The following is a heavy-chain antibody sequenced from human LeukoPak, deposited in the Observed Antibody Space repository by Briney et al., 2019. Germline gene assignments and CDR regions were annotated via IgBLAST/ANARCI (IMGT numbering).Heavy chain of an antibody. CDR3: ARARDAYDSFDN. Sequence: KSSETLSLTCTVSGDSISSYSWNWIRQPPGKGLEWIGHIYYSGTTDYNPSLKSRVTISVDTSHQFSLRLSSVTAADTAVYYCARARDAYDSFDNWGQGTLVTVSS. D-gene: IGHD3-22*01. V-gene: IGHV4-59*01. CDR2: IYYSGTT. CDR1: GDSISSYS. J-gene: IGHJ4*02.